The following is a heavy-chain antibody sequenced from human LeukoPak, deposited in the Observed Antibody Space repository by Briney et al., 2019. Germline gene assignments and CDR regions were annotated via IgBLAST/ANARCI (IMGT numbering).Heavy chain of an antibody. V-gene: IGHV3-7*01. J-gene: IGHJ5*02. CDR3: AGARGWEFSS. CDR1: GFTFSTYW. Sequence: GGSLRLSCAASGFTFSTYWMGWVRQAPGMGLEWVATIKQDGSVKHYVDSVKGRFTFSRDNAKNSLFLQMNSLRAEDTAVYYCAGARGWEFSSWGQGTLVTVSS. CDR2: IKQDGSVK. D-gene: IGHD1-26*01.